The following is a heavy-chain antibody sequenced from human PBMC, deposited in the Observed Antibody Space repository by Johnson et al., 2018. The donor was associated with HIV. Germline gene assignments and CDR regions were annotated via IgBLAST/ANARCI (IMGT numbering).Heavy chain of an antibody. V-gene: IGHV3-30*02. CDR3: AKGPGGYGDSHAFDI. J-gene: IGHJ3*02. D-gene: IGHD4-17*01. CDR2: IRYDGSNK. CDR1: GFTFSSYG. Sequence: QVQLVESGGGVVQPGGSLRLSCAASGFTFSSYGMHWVRQAPGKGLEWVAFIRYDGSNKYYADSVKGRFTISRDNSNNTLYLQMNSLRIEDTAVFYCAKGPGGYGDSHAFDIWGQGTKVTVSS.